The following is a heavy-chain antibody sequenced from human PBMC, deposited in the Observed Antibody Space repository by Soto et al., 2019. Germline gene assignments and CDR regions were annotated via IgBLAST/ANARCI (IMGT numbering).Heavy chain of an antibody. CDR2: ISYEGRHK. D-gene: IGHD1-1*01. CDR3: AKDFELPDGDYYHYGMDV. Sequence: QVQLVESGGGVVQPGVSLTLSCVASGFFFSSHGMYWVRQAPGRGLELVALISYEGRHKDYVDSVKGRFTISRDNSKKTVYLHMTSLRAEDTALYYSAKDFELPDGDYYHYGMDVWGQGTTVSVSS. CDR1: GFFFSSHG. V-gene: IGHV3-30*18. J-gene: IGHJ6*02.